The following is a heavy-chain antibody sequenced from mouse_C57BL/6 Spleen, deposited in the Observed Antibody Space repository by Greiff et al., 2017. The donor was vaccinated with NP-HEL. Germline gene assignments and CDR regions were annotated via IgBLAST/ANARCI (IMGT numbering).Heavy chain of an antibody. CDR3: ARGGYGNTWFAY. CDR2: IYPGSGST. CDR1: GYTFTSYW. Sequence: VQLQQPGAELVKPGASVKMSCKASGYTFTSYWITWVKQRPGQGLEWIGDIYPGSGSTNYNEKFKSKATLTVDTSSSTAYMQLSSLTSEDSAVYYCARGGYGNTWFAYWGQGTLVTVSA. J-gene: IGHJ3*01. V-gene: IGHV1-55*01. D-gene: IGHD2-1*01.